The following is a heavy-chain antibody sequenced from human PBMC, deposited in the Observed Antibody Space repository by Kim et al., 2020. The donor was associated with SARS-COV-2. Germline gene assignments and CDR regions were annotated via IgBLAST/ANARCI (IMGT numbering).Heavy chain of an antibody. Sequence: ASVKVSCKASGYTFTSYGISWVRQAPGQGLEWMGWISAYNGNTNYAQKLQGRVTMTTDTSTSTAYMELRSLRSDDTAVYYCARQRITMIVEPNWFDPWGQGTLVTVSS. J-gene: IGHJ5*02. CDR1: GYTFTSYG. V-gene: IGHV1-18*01. D-gene: IGHD3-22*01. CDR2: ISAYNGNT. CDR3: ARQRITMIVEPNWFDP.